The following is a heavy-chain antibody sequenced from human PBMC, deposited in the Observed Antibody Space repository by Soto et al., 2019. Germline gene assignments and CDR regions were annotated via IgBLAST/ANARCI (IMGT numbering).Heavy chain of an antibody. CDR1: GGSISSGDYY. J-gene: IGHJ6*02. CDR2: IYYSGST. D-gene: IGHD1-1*01. Sequence: SETLSLTCTVSGGSISSGDYYWSWIRQPPGKGMEWIGYIYYSGSTYYNPSLKSRVTISVDTSKNQFSLKLSSVTAADTAVYYCARRREQLTRDYYYYYGMDVWGQGTTVTVSS. CDR3: ARRREQLTRDYYYYYGMDV. V-gene: IGHV4-30-4*01.